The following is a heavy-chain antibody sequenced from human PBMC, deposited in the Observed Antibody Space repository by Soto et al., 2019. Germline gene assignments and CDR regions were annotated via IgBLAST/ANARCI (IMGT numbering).Heavy chain of an antibody. CDR2: ISYDGSNK. J-gene: IGHJ5*02. V-gene: IGHV3-30*18. Sequence: SLRLSCAASGFTFSSYGMHWVRQAPGKGLEWVAVISYDGSNKYYADSVKGRFTISRDNSKNTLYLQMNSLRAEDTAVYYCAKVGPSSGWYMSSFDPWGQGTLVTVSS. CDR1: GFTFSSYG. D-gene: IGHD6-19*01. CDR3: AKVGPSSGWYMSSFDP.